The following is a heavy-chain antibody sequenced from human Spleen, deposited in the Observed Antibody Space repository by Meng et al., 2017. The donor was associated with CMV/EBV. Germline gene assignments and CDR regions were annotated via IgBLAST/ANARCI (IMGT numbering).Heavy chain of an antibody. CDR1: GFTFSTYA. CDR2: ISYDGSNK. V-gene: IGHV3-30-3*01. CDR3: VSSKAGHFYYYGLDV. J-gene: IGHJ6*02. Sequence: GESLKISCAASGFTFSTYAMYWVRLAPGKGLEWVAVISYDGSNKFYADSGKGRFTISRDNSKNTLYLQMNSLRTEDTAVYYCVSSKAGHFYYYGLDVWGQGTTVTVSS.